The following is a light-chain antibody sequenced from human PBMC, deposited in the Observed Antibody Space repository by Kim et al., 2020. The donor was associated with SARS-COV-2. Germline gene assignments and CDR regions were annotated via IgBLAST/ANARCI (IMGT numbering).Light chain of an antibody. Sequence: ENVLTQSPGTLSLSPGERATLSCRASQSVSSIYLAWYQQKPGQAPRLLIYDASSRATGIPDRFSGSGSGTDFTLTISRLEPEDFAVYYCQQYGSSPRTFGQGTKVDIK. CDR3: QQYGSSPRT. J-gene: IGKJ1*01. CDR1: QSVSSIY. CDR2: DAS. V-gene: IGKV3-20*01.